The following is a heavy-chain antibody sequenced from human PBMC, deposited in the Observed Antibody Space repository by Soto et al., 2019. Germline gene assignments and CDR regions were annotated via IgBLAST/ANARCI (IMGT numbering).Heavy chain of an antibody. Sequence: PGGSLRLSCAASGFKFSDYYMTWIRQAPGKGLEWVSYISSSGSTIYYADSVKGRFTISRDNAKNSLYLQMNSLRAEDTAVYYCATIVMHYYDSSGYYFDYWGQGTLVTVSS. D-gene: IGHD3-22*01. J-gene: IGHJ4*02. CDR3: ATIVMHYYDSSGYYFDY. CDR1: GFKFSDYY. CDR2: ISSSGSTI. V-gene: IGHV3-11*01.